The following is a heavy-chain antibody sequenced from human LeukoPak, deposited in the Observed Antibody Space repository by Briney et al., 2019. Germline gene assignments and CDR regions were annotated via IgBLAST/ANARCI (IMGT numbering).Heavy chain of an antibody. J-gene: IGHJ4*02. Sequence: GRSLRLSCAASGFTFSSYAMHWVRQAPGKGLEWVAVISYDGSNKYYADSVKGRFTISRDNSKNTLYLQMNSLRAEDTAVYYCARDGSPYYYDSSGYYDYWGQGTLVTVSS. D-gene: IGHD3-22*01. CDR2: ISYDGSNK. CDR1: GFTFSSYA. CDR3: ARDGSPYYYDSSGYYDY. V-gene: IGHV3-30*04.